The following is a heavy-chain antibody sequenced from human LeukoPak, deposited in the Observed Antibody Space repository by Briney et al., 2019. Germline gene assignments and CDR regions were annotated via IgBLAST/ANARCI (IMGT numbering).Heavy chain of an antibody. CDR3: ASDSCGGDWYYPCSYYATDV. Sequence: GASVKVSCKASGYTFTSYGISWVRQAPGQGLEWMGWISAYNGNTNYAQKLQGRVTMTTDTSTSTAYMELRSLRSDDTAVYYCASDSCGGDWYYPCSYYATDVWGHDTRVPVS. D-gene: IGHD2-21*02. J-gene: IGHJ6*02. CDR2: ISAYNGNT. CDR1: GYTFTSYG. V-gene: IGHV1-18*01.